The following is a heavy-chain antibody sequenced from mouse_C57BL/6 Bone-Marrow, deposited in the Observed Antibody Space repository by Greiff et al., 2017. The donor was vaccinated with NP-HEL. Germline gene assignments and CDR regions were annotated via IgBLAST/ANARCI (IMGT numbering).Heavy chain of an antibody. Sequence: DVKLVESGGGLVQPKGSLKLSCAASGFSFNTYAMNWVRQAPGKGFEWVARIRSKSNNYATYYADSVKDRFTISRDDSESMLYLQMNNLKTEDTAMYYCVRGGLAQATPYYFDYWGQGTTLTVSS. D-gene: IGHD3-2*02. CDR1: GFSFNTYA. J-gene: IGHJ2*01. CDR2: IRSKSNNYAT. V-gene: IGHV10-1*01. CDR3: VRGGLAQATPYYFDY.